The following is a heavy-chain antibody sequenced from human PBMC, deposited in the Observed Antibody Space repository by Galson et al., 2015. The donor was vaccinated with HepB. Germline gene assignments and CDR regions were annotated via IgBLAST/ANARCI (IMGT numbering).Heavy chain of an antibody. D-gene: IGHD4-17*01. CDR2: ISSGSNYI. CDR3: ASQQYGDHGDY. J-gene: IGHJ4*02. CDR1: GFTFNSYT. V-gene: IGHV3-21*01. Sequence: SLRLSCAASGFTFNSYTMNWVRQAPGKGLEWVSSISSGSNYIYYADSLEGRFTISRDNAKNSLYLQMNTVRVDDTAVYYCASQQYGDHGDYWGQGTLVTVSS.